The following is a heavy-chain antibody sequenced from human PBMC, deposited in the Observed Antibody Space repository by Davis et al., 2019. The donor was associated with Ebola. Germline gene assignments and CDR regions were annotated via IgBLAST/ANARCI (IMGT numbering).Heavy chain of an antibody. D-gene: IGHD3-22*01. CDR2: IIPIFGTA. CDR3: ARDWSMMDAFDI. Sequence: SVKVSCKASGYTFTSYAISWVRQAPGQGLEWMGGIIPIFGTANYAQKFQGRVTITADGSTSTAYMELSSLRSEDTAVYYCARDWSMMDAFDIWGQGTMVTVSS. J-gene: IGHJ3*02. CDR1: GYTFTSYA. V-gene: IGHV1-69*13.